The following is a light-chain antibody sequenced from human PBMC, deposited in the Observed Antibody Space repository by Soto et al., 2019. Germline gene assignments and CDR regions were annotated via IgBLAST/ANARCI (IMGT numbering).Light chain of an antibody. V-gene: IGLV2-11*01. Sequence: QSVLTQPRAVSGYPGQSVTISCTGTSSDVGGYNYVSWYQQHPGKAPKIMIYDVSKRPSGVPDRFSGSKSGNTASLTISGLQAEDEADYYCCSYAGSYTFDVFGTGTKVTVL. CDR2: DVS. CDR3: CSYAGSYTFDV. CDR1: SSDVGGYNY. J-gene: IGLJ1*01.